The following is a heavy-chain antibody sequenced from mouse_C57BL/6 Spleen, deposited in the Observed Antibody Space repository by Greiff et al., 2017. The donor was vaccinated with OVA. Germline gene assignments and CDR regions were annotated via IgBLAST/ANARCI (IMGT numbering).Heavy chain of an antibody. CDR3: ASKGPDYYAMDY. V-gene: IGHV1-55*01. J-gene: IGHJ4*01. Sequence: QVQLKQSGAELVKPGASVKMSCKASGYTFTSYWITWVKQRPGQGLEWIGDIYPGSGSTNYNEKFKSKATLTVDTSSSTAYMQLSSLTSEDSAVYYCASKGPDYYAMDYWGQGTSVTVSS. CDR2: IYPGSGST. CDR1: GYTFTSYW.